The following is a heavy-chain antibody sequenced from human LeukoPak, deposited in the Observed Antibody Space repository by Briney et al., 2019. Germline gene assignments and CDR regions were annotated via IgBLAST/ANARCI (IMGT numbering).Heavy chain of an antibody. D-gene: IGHD6-13*01. Sequence: SETLSLTCTVSGGSISSSSYYWGWIRQPPGKGLEWIGSIYYSGSTNYNPSLKSRVTISVDTSKNQFSLKLSSVTAADTAVYYCARVRYSSSWTDSNWFDPWGQGTLVTVSS. CDR2: IYYSGST. CDR1: GGSISSSSYY. J-gene: IGHJ5*02. V-gene: IGHV4-39*07. CDR3: ARVRYSSSWTDSNWFDP.